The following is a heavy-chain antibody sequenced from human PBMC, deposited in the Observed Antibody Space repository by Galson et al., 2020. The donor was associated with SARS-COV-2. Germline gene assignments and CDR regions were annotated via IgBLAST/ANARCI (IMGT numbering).Heavy chain of an antibody. D-gene: IGHD3-3*01. Sequence: KLGESPKISCKGSGYSFTSYWIGRVRQMPGKGLEWMGLIYPGDSDTRYSPSFQGQVTISADKSISTAYLQWSSLKASDPAMYYCARFGDFWSGYYFRYWGQGTLVTVS. CDR3: ARFGDFWSGYYFRY. V-gene: IGHV5-51*01. CDR2: IYPGDSDT. J-gene: IGHJ4*02. CDR1: GYSFTSYW.